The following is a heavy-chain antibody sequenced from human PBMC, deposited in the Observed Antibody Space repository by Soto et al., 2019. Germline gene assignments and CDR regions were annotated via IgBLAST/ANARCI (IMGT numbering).Heavy chain of an antibody. V-gene: IGHV3-23*01. D-gene: IGHD3-22*01. CDR3: AKDATTMIVVVTIDY. CDR1: GFTFNTYA. Sequence: PGGSLRLSCAASGFTFNTYAMSWVRQAPGKGLEWVSAISGSGGSTYYADSVKGRFTISRDNSKNTPYLQMNSLRAEDTAVYYCAKDATTMIVVVTIDYWGQGTLVTVSS. CDR2: ISGSGGST. J-gene: IGHJ4*02.